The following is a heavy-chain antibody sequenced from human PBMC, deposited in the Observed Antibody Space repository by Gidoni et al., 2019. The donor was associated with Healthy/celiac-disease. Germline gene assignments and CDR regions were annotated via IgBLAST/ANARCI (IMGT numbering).Heavy chain of an antibody. D-gene: IGHD3-22*01. CDR2: IYHSGST. Sequence: QVQLQESCPGLVKPSETLSLTCAVSGYSISSGYYWGWIRQPPGKGLEWIGSIYHSGSTYYNPSLKSRVTISVDTSKNQFSLKLSSVTAADTAVYYCASLGDSSGYYYGEVQHWGQGTLVTVSS. J-gene: IGHJ1*01. CDR1: GYSISSGYY. CDR3: ASLGDSSGYYYGEVQH. V-gene: IGHV4-38-2*01.